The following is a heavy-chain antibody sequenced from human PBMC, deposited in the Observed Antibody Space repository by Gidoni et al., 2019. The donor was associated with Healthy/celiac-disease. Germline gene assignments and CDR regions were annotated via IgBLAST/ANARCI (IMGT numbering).Heavy chain of an antibody. V-gene: IGHV3-48*03. CDR2: ISRSGSNI. Sequence: EVQLVASGGGLVQPGGSLRLSCAASGFTFNNYEMNWVRQAPGKGLEWVSYISRSGSNIYYAVSVKGRFTISRDNAKNSLYLQMNSLRAEDTARYYCARGNSLDYWGQGTLVTVSS. J-gene: IGHJ4*02. CDR3: ARGNSLDY. D-gene: IGHD2-21*01. CDR1: GFTFNNYE.